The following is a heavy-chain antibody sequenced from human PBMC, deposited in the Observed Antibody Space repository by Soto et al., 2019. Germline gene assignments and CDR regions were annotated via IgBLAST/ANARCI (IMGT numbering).Heavy chain of an antibody. CDR1: GGSITSYD. CDR3: AGDMHAGFTEYFDP. V-gene: IGHV4-59*13. Sequence: PSETLSLTCIVSGGSITSYDWCWIRLFPGKGLAGITYTASTTTPNSSASLHSRVTRSMDTSKNQLSLNLTSRTAADTAVYYFAGDMHAGFTEYFDPWGQGTLVTVSS. J-gene: IGHJ5*02. D-gene: IGHD2-8*01. CDR2: TASTTTP.